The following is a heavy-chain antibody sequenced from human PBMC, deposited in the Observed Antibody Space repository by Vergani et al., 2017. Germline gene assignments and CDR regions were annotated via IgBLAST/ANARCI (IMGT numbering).Heavy chain of an antibody. D-gene: IGHD3-3*01. CDR3: ARQDYDFWSGYSEASPFDY. CDR2: SYYSGST. V-gene: IGHV4-59*08. Sequence: QVQLQESGPGLVKPSETLSLTCTVSGGSISSYYWSWIRQPPGKGLEWIGYSYYSGSTNYNPSLKSRVTISVDTSKNQFYLKPSSVTAADTAVYYCARQDYDFWSGYSEASPFDYWGQGTLVTVSS. J-gene: IGHJ4*02. CDR1: GGSISSYY.